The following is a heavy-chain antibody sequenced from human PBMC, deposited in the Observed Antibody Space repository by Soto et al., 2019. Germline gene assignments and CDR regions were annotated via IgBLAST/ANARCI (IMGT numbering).Heavy chain of an antibody. Sequence: EVQLVESGGGLVQPGGSLRLSCAASGFTFSTFSMNWVRQAPGRGLEWIAYFGGDSRPISYADSVKGRFTISRDNAKNSLYLQMDSLRDEDTAVYYCARDLGWAFDYWGQGTQVTVSS. CDR3: ARDLGWAFDY. V-gene: IGHV3-48*02. CDR2: FGGDSRPI. J-gene: IGHJ4*02. D-gene: IGHD6-19*01. CDR1: GFTFSTFS.